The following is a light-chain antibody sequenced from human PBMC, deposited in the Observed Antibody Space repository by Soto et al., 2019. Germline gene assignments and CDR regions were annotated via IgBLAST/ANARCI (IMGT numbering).Light chain of an antibody. CDR1: QSVSSY. V-gene: IGKV3-11*01. CDR3: QQRNNGGGGEYT. Sequence: EIVLTQSPATLSLSPGERATLSCRASQSVSSYLAWYQQKPGQAPRLLIYDASSRATGIPARFSGSGSGTGFTTPTSGLGPEDFAFYSRQQRNNGGGGEYTFGQGTKLEIK. CDR2: DAS. J-gene: IGKJ2*01.